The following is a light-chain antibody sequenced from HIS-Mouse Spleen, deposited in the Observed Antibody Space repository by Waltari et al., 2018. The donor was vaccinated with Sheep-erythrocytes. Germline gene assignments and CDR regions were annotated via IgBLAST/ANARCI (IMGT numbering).Light chain of an antibody. CDR2: DAS. CDR1: QGISSA. J-gene: IGKJ4*01. V-gene: IGKV1-13*02. CDR3: QQFNSYPLT. Sequence: AIQLTQSPSSLSASVGYRVTITCRASQGISSALAWYQQQPGKAPKLLIYDASSLESGVPSRFSGSGSGTDFTLTINSLQPEDFATYYCQQFNSYPLTFGGGTKVEIK.